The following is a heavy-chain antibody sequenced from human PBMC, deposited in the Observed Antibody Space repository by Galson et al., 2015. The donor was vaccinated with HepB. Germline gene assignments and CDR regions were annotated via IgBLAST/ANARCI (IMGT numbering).Heavy chain of an antibody. D-gene: IGHD2-21*01. CDR2: IYHTGST. J-gene: IGHJ2*01. CDR3: ARASMVVAIMSYFDL. Sequence: TLSLTCAVSGGSISSGGCSWNWIRQPPGKGLEWIGYIYHTGSTYYNPSLKSRVTISVDRSKNQFSLKLSSVTAADTAVYYCARASMVVAIMSYFDLWGRGTLATVSS. CDR1: GGSISSGGCS. V-gene: IGHV4-30-2*01.